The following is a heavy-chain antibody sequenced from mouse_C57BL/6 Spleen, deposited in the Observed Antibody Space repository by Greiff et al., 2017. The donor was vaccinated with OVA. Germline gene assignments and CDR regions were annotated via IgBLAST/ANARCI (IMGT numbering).Heavy chain of an antibody. D-gene: IGHD2-1*01. CDR3: ARQEGNYWEGYCDY. V-gene: IGHV5-6*01. CDR2: ISSGGSYT. Sequence: EVQLQESGGDLVKPGGSLKLSCAASGFTFSSYGMSWVRQTPDKRLEWVATISSGGSYTYYTDSVKGRFTISRDNAKNTLYLQMSSLKSEDTAMYYCARQEGNYWEGYCDYWGQGTTLTVSS. J-gene: IGHJ2*01. CDR1: GFTFSSYG.